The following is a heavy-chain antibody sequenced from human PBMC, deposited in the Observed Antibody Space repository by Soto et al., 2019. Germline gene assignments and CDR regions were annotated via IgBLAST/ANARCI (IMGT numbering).Heavy chain of an antibody. J-gene: IGHJ4*02. CDR2: IDPSDSQT. D-gene: IGHD3-22*01. V-gene: IGHV5-10-1*01. CDR1: GYSFAGYW. CDR3: ARQIYDSDTGPNFQYYFDS. Sequence: PGESLKISCKGSGYSFAGYWITWVRKKPGKGREWMGRIDPSDSQTYYSPSFRGHVTISVTKSITTVFLQWSSLRASDTAMYYCARQIYDSDTGPNFQYYFDSWGQGTPVTVSS.